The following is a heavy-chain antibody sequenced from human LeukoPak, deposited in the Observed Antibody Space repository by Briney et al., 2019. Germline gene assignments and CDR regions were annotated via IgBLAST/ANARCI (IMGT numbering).Heavy chain of an antibody. CDR1: EFSVGSNY. Sequence: GGSLRLSCAASEFSVGSNYMTWVRQAPGKGLEWVSLIYSGGSTYYADSVKGRFTISRDNSKNTLYLQINSLRAEDTAVYYCAKDLDSTGSWPPEYFQHWGQGSLVTVSS. CDR2: IYSGGST. V-gene: IGHV3-66*01. D-gene: IGHD3-22*01. CDR3: AKDLDSTGSWPPEYFQH. J-gene: IGHJ1*01.